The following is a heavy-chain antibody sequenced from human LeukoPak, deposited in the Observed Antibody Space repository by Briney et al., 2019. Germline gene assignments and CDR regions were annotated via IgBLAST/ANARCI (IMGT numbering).Heavy chain of an antibody. CDR1: GFTFSSYG. Sequence: GGSLRLSCAASGFTFSSYGMHWVRQAPGKGLEWVAVISYDGSNKYYADSVKGRFTNSRDNSKNTLYLQMNSLRAEDTAAYYCAKDFPIPLYYYDSSGYYYPVYWGQGTLVTVSS. CDR3: AKDFPIPLYYYDSSGYYYPVY. V-gene: IGHV3-30*18. D-gene: IGHD3-22*01. CDR2: ISYDGSNK. J-gene: IGHJ4*02.